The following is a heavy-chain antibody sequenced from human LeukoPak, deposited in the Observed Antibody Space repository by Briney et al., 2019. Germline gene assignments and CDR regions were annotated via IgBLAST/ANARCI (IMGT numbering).Heavy chain of an antibody. D-gene: IGHD4-17*01. Sequence: PSETLSLTCAVSGGSISSSNWWSWVRQPPGKGLEWIGEIYHSGSTNYNPSLKSRVTISVDTSKNQFSLKLSSVTAADTAVYYCATGYYGDYVGDWGQGTLVTVSS. J-gene: IGHJ4*02. V-gene: IGHV4-4*02. CDR1: GGSISSSNW. CDR3: ATGYYGDYVGD. CDR2: IYHSGST.